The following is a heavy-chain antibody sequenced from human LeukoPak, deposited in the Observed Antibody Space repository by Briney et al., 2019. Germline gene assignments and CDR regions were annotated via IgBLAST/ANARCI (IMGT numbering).Heavy chain of an antibody. CDR2: IYTSGST. CDR1: GGSISSGSYY. CDR3: ASRGALRHRTCGMDV. D-gene: IGHD3-10*01. J-gene: IGHJ6*02. Sequence: TLSLTCTVSGGSISSGSYYWSWIRQPAGKGLEWIGRIYTSGSTNYNPSLKSRVTISVDTSKNQFSLKLSSVTAADTAVYYCASRGALRHRTCGMDVWGQGTTVTVSS. V-gene: IGHV4-61*02.